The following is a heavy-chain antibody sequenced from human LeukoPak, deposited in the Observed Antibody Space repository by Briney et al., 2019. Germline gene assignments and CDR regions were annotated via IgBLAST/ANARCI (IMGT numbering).Heavy chain of an antibody. D-gene: IGHD3-16*01. Sequence: GGSLRLSCVVSGFTFSSYAMSWVRQAPGKGLEWVSAISGSGGTPYYAESVKGRFTISRDNSKHTLYLQMNNLRVEDTALYYCAQDRWGGKKYLDYWGQRTLVTASS. J-gene: IGHJ4*02. CDR1: GFTFSSYA. CDR2: ISGSGGTP. V-gene: IGHV3-23*01. CDR3: AQDRWGGKKYLDY.